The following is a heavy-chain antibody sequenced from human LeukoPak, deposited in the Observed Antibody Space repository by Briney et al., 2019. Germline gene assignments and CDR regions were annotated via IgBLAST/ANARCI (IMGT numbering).Heavy chain of an antibody. CDR2: IKEDGSEK. CDR1: GFTFSSHW. V-gene: IGHV3-7*03. J-gene: IGHJ4*02. D-gene: IGHD6-19*01. Sequence: GGSLRLSCAASGFTFSSHWMTWVRQAPGKGLEWVANIKEDGSEKYYVDSVKGRFTISRDNAKNSLYLQMNSLRAEDTAVYYCARDRGWLVFDYWGQGTLVTVSS. CDR3: ARDRGWLVFDY.